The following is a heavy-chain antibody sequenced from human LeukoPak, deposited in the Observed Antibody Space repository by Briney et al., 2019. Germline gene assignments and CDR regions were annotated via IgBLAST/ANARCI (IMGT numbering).Heavy chain of an antibody. Sequence: PSETLSLTCTVSGGSISSNTYYWDWIRQPPGKRLECIGSIYYGGSTYYNPSLKSRVIISVDTSKNQFSLKLSSVTAADTAVYYCARAYYYASSAFDIWGQGTMVTVSS. J-gene: IGHJ3*02. V-gene: IGHV4-39*01. D-gene: IGHD3-22*01. CDR3: ARAYYYASSAFDI. CDR2: IYYGGST. CDR1: GGSISSNTYY.